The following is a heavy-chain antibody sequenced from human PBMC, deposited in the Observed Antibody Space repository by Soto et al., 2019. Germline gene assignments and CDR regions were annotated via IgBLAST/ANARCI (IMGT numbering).Heavy chain of an antibody. V-gene: IGHV5-51*03. D-gene: IGHD1-26*01. CDR1: GYSFTNYW. J-gene: IGHJ4*02. CDR3: ARLGRVYCHSGSGDPPH. CDR2: IYPDDSDT. Sequence: EVQLVQSGAEVQKPGESLKISCKASGYSFTNYWIGWVRQVPGEGLEWMGNIYPDDSDTRYSPSFQGQVTISADRSISSGYLQWRSLKASDTAMYYCARLGRVYCHSGSGDPPHWGQGTVVTVSS.